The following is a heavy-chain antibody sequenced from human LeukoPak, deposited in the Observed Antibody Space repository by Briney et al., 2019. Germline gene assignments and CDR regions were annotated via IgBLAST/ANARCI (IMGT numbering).Heavy chain of an antibody. CDR1: GFTFSSYG. CDR3: AKDQFGY. J-gene: IGHJ4*02. CDR2: ISYDGSNK. Sequence: GGSLRLSCAASGFTFSSYGMHWVRQAPGKGLEWVAVISYDGSNKYYADSVKGRFTISRDNSKNTLYLQMNSLRAEDTAVYYCAKDQFGYWGQGTLVTVSS. D-gene: IGHD3-10*01. V-gene: IGHV3-30*18.